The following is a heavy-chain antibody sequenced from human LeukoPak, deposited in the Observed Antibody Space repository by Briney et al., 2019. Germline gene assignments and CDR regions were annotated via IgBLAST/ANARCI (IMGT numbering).Heavy chain of an antibody. CDR2: INSDGSST. D-gene: IGHD1-26*01. Sequence: PGGSLRLSCAASGFTFSSYWMHWVRQAPGKGLVWVSRINSDGSSTSYADSVKGRFTISRDNAKNTLYLQMNSLRAEDTAVYYCARVGAYGYYFDYWGQGTLVTVSS. CDR1: GFTFSSYW. CDR3: ARVGAYGYYFDY. V-gene: IGHV3-74*01. J-gene: IGHJ4*02.